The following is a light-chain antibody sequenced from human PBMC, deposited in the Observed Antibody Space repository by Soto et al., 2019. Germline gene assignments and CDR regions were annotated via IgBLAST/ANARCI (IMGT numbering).Light chain of an antibody. CDR1: QGISNW. CDR2: TAS. Sequence: DIQMTQSPSFVSASVGDRVTVTCRASQGISNWLAWYQQKPWKAPKLLIYTASTLGSGVPSRFSGSGSGTDFTLTISSPQPEDFATYYRQQASAFPITFGQGTRLEIK. J-gene: IGKJ5*01. CDR3: QQASAFPIT. V-gene: IGKV1-12*01.